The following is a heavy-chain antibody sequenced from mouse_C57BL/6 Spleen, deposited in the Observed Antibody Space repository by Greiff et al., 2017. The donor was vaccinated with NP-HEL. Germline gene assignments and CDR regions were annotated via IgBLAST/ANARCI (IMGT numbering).Heavy chain of an antibody. CDR2: IRSKSSNYAT. Sequence: DAGGGLVQPKGSLKLSCAASGFTFNTYAMHWVRQAPGKGLEWVARIRSKSSNYATYYADSVKDRFTISRDDSQSMLYLQMNNLKTEDTAMYYCVRDRGSYYYGSSYWYFDVWGTGTTVTVSS. CDR3: VRDRGSYYYGSSYWYFDV. V-gene: IGHV10-3*01. CDR1: GFTFNTYA. J-gene: IGHJ1*03. D-gene: IGHD1-1*01.